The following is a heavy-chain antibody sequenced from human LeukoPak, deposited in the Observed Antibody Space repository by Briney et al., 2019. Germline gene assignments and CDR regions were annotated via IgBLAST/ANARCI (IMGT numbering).Heavy chain of an antibody. V-gene: IGHV5-10-1*01. D-gene: IGHD6-13*01. CDR2: IDPSDSYT. J-gene: IGHJ6*02. Sequence: GDSLRISCKGSGYSFTNYWISWVRQMPGKGLEWMGRIDPSDSYTNYSPSFQGHVTISADKSISTAYLQWSSLKAPDTAMYYCARHLLAAAGPYYGLDVWGQETTVTVFS. CDR3: ARHLLAAAGPYYGLDV. CDR1: GYSFTNYW.